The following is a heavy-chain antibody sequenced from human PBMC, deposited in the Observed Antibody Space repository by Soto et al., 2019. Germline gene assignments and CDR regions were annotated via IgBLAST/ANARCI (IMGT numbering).Heavy chain of an antibody. V-gene: IGHV4-34*01. CDR3: ARVGSITMVRSLDP. D-gene: IGHD3-10*01. J-gene: IGHJ5*02. CDR2: INHSGST. Sequence: QVQLQQWGAGLLKPSETLSLTCAVYGGSFSGYYWSWIRQPPGKGLEWIGEINHSGSTNYNPSLKSRVTISVDTSKNQCSLKLSSVTAADTAVYYCARVGSITMVRSLDPWGQGTLVTVSS. CDR1: GGSFSGYY.